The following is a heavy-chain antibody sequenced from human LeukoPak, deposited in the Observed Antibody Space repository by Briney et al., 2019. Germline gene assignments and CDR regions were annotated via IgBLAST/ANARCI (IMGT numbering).Heavy chain of an antibody. D-gene: IGHD6-13*01. CDR3: ARVDSSSWYGPGKMDV. V-gene: IGHV4-39*07. CDR1: GGSISSSSYY. Sequence: SETLSLTCTVSGGSISSSSYYWGWIRQPPGKGLEWIGSIYYSGSTYYNPSLKSRVTISVDTSKNQFSLKLSSVTAADTAVYYCARVDSSSWYGPGKMDVWGQGTTVTVSS. J-gene: IGHJ6*02. CDR2: IYYSGST.